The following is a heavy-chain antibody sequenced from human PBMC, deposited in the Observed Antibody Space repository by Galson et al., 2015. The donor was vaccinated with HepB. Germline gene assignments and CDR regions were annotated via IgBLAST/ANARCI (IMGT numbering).Heavy chain of an antibody. V-gene: IGHV1-69*04. J-gene: IGHJ4*02. D-gene: IGHD2-21*02. Sequence: SVKVSCKASGGTFSSYAISWVRQAPGQGLEWMGRIIPILGIANYAQKFQGRVTITADKSTSTAYMELSSLRSEDTAVYYCASDAYCGGDCYSGFDYWGQGTLVTVSS. CDR2: IIPILGIA. CDR1: GGTFSSYA. CDR3: ASDAYCGGDCYSGFDY.